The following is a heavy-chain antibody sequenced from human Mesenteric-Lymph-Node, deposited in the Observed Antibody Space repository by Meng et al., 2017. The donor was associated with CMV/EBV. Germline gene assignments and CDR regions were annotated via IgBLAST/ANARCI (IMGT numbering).Heavy chain of an antibody. D-gene: IGHD3-3*01. J-gene: IGHJ6*02. CDR1: GFTFSDYY. Sequence: GESLKISCAASGFTFSDYYMNGVRQAPGEGLDWVSSISDTSTISYADSVKGRFTISGDNAKNSLYLQMNSLRAEDTAVYYCARDNNYDFWSAWDYYGMDVWGQGTTVTVSS. CDR3: ARDNNYDFWSAWDYYGMDV. CDR2: ISDTSTI. V-gene: IGHV3-69-1*01.